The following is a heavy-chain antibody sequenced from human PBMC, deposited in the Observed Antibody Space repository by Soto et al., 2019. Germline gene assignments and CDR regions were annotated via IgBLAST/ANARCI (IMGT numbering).Heavy chain of an antibody. CDR2: ISAYNGNT. J-gene: IGHJ4*02. CDR3: XXXXXXLGY. Sequence: QVQLVQSGAEVKKPGASVKVSCKASGYTFTSYGISWVRQAPGQGLEWMGWISAYNGNTNYAQKLQGRVNMTTDTXXXXXXXXXXXXXXXXXXXXXXXXXXXXLGYWGQGTLVTVSS. V-gene: IGHV1-18*01. CDR1: GYTFTSYG.